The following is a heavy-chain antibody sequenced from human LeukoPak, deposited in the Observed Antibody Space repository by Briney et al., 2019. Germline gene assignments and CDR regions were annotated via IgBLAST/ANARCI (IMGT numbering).Heavy chain of an antibody. CDR3: ARTAYAYYDSSGYHEEWFDP. CDR1: GGSISSGGYS. D-gene: IGHD3-22*01. V-gene: IGHV4-30-2*01. J-gene: IGHJ5*02. CDR2: IYHSGST. Sequence: PSETLSLTCAVSGGSISSGGYSWSWIRQPPGKGLEWIGYIYHSGSTYYNPSLKSRVTISVDRSKNQFSLKLSSVTAADTAVYYCARTAYAYYDSSGYHEEWFDPWGQGTLVTVSS.